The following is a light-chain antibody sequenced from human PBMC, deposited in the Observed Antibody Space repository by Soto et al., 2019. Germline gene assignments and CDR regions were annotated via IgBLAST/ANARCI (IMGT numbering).Light chain of an antibody. CDR2: GDI. J-gene: IGLJ1*01. Sequence: QAVVTQPPSVSGAPGQRVTISRTGTSSNIGAGYDVHWYQQLPGTAPKLLIYGDINRPSGVPDRFSGSKSGSSASLAITGLQAEDEADYYCQSYDSRLTAYVFGTGTKLTVL. V-gene: IGLV1-40*01. CDR1: SSNIGAGYD. CDR3: QSYDSRLTAYV.